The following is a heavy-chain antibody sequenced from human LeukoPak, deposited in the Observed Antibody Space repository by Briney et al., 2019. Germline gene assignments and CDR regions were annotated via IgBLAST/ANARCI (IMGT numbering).Heavy chain of an antibody. J-gene: IGHJ5*02. V-gene: IGHV4-34*01. Sequence: SETLSLTCAVYGGSFSGYYWSWIRQPPGKGLEWIGEINHSGSTNYNPSLKSRVTISVDTSKNQFSLKLSSVTAADTALYYCARDRRGLLQRGSNWFDPWGQGTLVTVSS. CDR1: GGSFSGYY. CDR3: ARDRRGLLQRGSNWFDP. D-gene: IGHD3-10*01. CDR2: INHSGST.